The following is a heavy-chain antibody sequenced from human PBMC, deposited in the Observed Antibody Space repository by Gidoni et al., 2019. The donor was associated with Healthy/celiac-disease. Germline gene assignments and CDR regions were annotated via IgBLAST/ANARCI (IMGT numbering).Heavy chain of an antibody. V-gene: IGHV1-69*01. CDR3: IHFEDN. D-gene: IGHD3-9*01. Sequence: GTANYAQKFQGRVTITADESTSTAYMELSSLRSEDTAVYYCIHFEDNWGQGTLVTVSS. CDR2: GTA. J-gene: IGHJ4*02.